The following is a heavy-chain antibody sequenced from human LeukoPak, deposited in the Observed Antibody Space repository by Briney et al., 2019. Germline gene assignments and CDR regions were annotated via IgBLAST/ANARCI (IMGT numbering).Heavy chain of an antibody. J-gene: IGHJ5*02. CDR3: TVFGDSNH. Sequence: GGSLRLSCAASGFTFSSYAMSWVRQAPGKGLEWVAVISYNVTNKYYADSVKGRFTISRDTSKNTLYLQISSLRVEDTAVYYCTVFGDSNHWGQGTLVTVSS. V-gene: IGHV3-30*14. CDR2: ISYNVTNK. D-gene: IGHD4-17*01. CDR1: GFTFSSYA.